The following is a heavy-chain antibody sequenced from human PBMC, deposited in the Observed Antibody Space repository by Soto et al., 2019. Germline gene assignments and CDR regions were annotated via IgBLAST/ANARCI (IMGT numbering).Heavy chain of an antibody. D-gene: IGHD3-10*01. CDR3: AKRGVDTFGWSY. Sequence: EVQLVESGGGLVQPGGSLRLSCAVSGFTFSSFWMHWVRQAPGEGLVWVSRINTDGSSTSYADSVKGRFTISRNNAKHTLYLQMNSLRVEDTAMYYCAKRGVDTFGWSYLGQGTLVTVSS. V-gene: IGHV3-74*01. CDR1: GFTFSSFW. J-gene: IGHJ4*02. CDR2: INTDGSST.